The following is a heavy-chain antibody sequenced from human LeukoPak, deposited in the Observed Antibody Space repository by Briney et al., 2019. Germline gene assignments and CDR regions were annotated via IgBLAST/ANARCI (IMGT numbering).Heavy chain of an antibody. J-gene: IGHJ4*02. Sequence: GGSLRLSCAASGFTFSSYSMNWVRQAPGKGLEWVSSISSSSSYIYYADSVKGRFTISRDNAKNSLYLQMNSLRAEDTAVYYCARGLWSGDPSPLDYWGQGTLVTVSS. CDR1: GFTFSSYS. CDR3: ARGLWSGDPSPLDY. CDR2: ISSSSSYI. D-gene: IGHD3-3*01. V-gene: IGHV3-21*01.